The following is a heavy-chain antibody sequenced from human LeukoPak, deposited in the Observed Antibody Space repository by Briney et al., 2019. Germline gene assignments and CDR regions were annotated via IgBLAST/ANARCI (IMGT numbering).Heavy chain of an antibody. CDR1: GFTFSTYA. D-gene: IGHD2-2*01. J-gene: IGHJ6*03. CDR2: ISFDGVNT. Sequence: GGSLRLSCAASGFTFSTYAIHWVRQAPGKGLERVAVISFDGVNTFYADSVKGRFTISRDNSNNTVYLQMNNLRPEDTAVFYCARGQGYESYYYMDVWGKGTTVSVSS. CDR3: ARGQGYESYYYMDV. V-gene: IGHV3-30*04.